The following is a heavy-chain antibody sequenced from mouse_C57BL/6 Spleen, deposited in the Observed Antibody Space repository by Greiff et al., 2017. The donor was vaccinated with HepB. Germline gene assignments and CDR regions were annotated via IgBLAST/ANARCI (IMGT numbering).Heavy chain of an antibody. V-gene: IGHV1-55*01. CDR2: IYPGSGST. CDR1: GYTFTSYW. Sequence: VQLQQSGAELVKPGASVKMSCKASGYTFTSYWITWVKQRPGQGLEWIGDIYPGSGSTNYNEKFKSKATLTVDTSSSTAYMQLSSLTSEDSSVYYCARSEGDYDWFAYWGQGTLVTVSA. CDR3: ARSEGDYDWFAY. J-gene: IGHJ3*01. D-gene: IGHD2-4*01.